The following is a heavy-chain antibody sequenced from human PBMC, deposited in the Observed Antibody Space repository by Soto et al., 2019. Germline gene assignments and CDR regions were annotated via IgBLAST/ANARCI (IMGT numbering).Heavy chain of an antibody. D-gene: IGHD6-13*01. J-gene: IGHJ4*02. CDR1: GGTFSSYT. CDR2: IIPILGIA. CDR3: ARATGIAARKNYFDY. V-gene: IGHV1-69*02. Sequence: SVKVSCKASGGTFSSYTISWVRQAPGQGLEWMGRIIPILGIANYAQKFQGRVTITADKSTSTAYMELSSLRSEDTAVYYCARATGIAARKNYFDYRGQGTLVTVSS.